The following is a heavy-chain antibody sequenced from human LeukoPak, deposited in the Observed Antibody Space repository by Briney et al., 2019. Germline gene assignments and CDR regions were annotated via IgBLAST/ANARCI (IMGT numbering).Heavy chain of an antibody. CDR1: GFTFSSYG. CDR2: ISYDGSNK. J-gene: IGHJ1*01. V-gene: IGHV3-30*18. Sequence: QPGRSLRLSCAASGFTFSSYGMHWVRQAPGKGLEWVAVISYDGSNKYYADSVKGRFTISRDNSKNTLYLQMNSLRAEDTAVYYCAKDSITMVRGVIPAEYFQHWGQGTLVTVSS. CDR3: AKDSITMVRGVIPAEYFQH. D-gene: IGHD3-10*01.